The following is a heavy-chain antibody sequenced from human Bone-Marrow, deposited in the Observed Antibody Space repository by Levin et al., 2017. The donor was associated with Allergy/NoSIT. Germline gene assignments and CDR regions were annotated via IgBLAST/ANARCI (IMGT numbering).Heavy chain of an antibody. V-gene: IGHV3-30*04. CDR3: ARDNEGDYDVVTGFNYVDR. J-gene: IGHJ4*02. CDR2: ISNDGNYK. Sequence: TGGSLRLSCAASGFKFTTYAFHWIRQTPGTGLEWLAVISNDGNYKYYANSVRGRFTISRDDSQNTVSLEMNSVRPDDTALYFCARDNEGDYDVVTGFNYVDRWGQGTLVAVSS. D-gene: IGHD3-9*01. CDR1: GFKFTTYA.